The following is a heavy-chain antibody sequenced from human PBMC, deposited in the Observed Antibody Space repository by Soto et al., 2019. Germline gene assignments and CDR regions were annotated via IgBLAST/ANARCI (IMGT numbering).Heavy chain of an antibody. D-gene: IGHD3-10*01. CDR2: VYSGGAT. CDR1: GFSVSRNY. J-gene: IGHJ4*02. Sequence: QLVETGGGVIQPGTSLTLSCAASGFSVSRNYMTWVRQAPGKGLEWVSFVYSGGATFYADSVKGRFILSRDDSQNTMYLLMNNLRAEDTAVYYCARVPGRLWGRGTLVTVAS. V-gene: IGHV3-53*02. CDR3: ARVPGRL.